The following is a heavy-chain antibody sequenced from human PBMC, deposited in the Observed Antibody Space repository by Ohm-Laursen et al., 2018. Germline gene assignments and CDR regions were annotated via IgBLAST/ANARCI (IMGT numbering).Heavy chain of an antibody. V-gene: IGHV4-59*01. CDR2: FYYSAST. Sequence: SETLSLTCTVSGGSFNDNYWNWIRQPPGKGLEWIGYFYYSASTNYNPSLKSRVTISADTSKNQFSLNLSSVTAADTALYYCVLYSSFSVSWGQGTLVTVSS. CDR3: VLYSSFSVS. J-gene: IGHJ5*02. CDR1: GGSFNDNY. D-gene: IGHD6-6*01.